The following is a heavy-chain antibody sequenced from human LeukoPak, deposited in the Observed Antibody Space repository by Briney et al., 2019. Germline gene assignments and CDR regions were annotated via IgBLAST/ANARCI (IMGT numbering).Heavy chain of an antibody. CDR3: AKDLFSVLMISAATARDGAFDL. D-gene: IGHD6-13*01. Sequence: PGGTLRLSCAASGFTFSSYAMNWVRQAPGQGLEWVSGISWNSGSTGYADSVRGRFTISRDNAKNSLYLQMNSLRAEDTALYYCAKDLFSVLMISAATARDGAFDLWGQGTMVTVSS. CDR1: GFTFSSYA. J-gene: IGHJ3*01. V-gene: IGHV3-9*01. CDR2: ISWNSGST.